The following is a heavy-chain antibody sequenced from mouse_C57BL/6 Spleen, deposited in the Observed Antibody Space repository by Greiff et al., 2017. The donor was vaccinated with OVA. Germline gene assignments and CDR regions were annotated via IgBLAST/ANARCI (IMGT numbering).Heavy chain of an antibody. V-gene: IGHV1-42*01. D-gene: IGHD1-2*01. CDR1: GYSFTGYY. J-gene: IGHJ2*01. Sequence: EVQRVESGPELVKPGASVKISCKASGYSFTGYYMNWVKQSPEKSLEWIGEINPSTGGTTYNQKFKAKATLTVDKSSSTAYMQLKSLTSEDSAVYYCARRLGGYYFDYWGQGTTRTVSS. CDR2: INPSTGGT. CDR3: ARRLGGYYFDY.